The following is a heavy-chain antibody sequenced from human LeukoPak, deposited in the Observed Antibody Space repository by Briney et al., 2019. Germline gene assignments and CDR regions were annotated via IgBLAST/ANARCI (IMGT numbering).Heavy chain of an antibody. V-gene: IGHV3-21*01. D-gene: IGHD3-10*01. CDR2: ISSSGAKT. CDR1: GFTFSSYS. CDR3: ARPDGSGSYHSPFDY. J-gene: IGHJ4*02. Sequence: GGSLRLSCAASGFTFSSYSMNWVRQAPGKGLQWVSSISSSGAKTYYADSVKGRVTISRDNAKNSYYLEMNSLVAEDTAVYYCARPDGSGSYHSPFDYWGQGTLVTVSS.